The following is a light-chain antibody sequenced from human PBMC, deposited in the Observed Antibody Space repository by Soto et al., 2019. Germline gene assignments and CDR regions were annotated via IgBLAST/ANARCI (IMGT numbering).Light chain of an antibody. J-gene: IGKJ2*01. V-gene: IGKV1-9*01. Sequence: DIQLTQSPSFLSASVGDRVTITCRASQGISNFLAWYQQKPGKAPNLLIYGASYLQTGVPSRFSGSGSGTEFTLTISSLQPEDSATYYCQHLKSYPYTFGQGTKLEIK. CDR3: QHLKSYPYT. CDR1: QGISNF. CDR2: GAS.